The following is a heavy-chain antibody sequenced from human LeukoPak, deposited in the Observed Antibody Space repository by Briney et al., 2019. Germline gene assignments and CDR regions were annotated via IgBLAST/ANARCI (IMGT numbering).Heavy chain of an antibody. J-gene: IGHJ4*02. CDR3: AAQPCSGGVCYLDY. D-gene: IGHD2-8*02. CDR1: GFTFSSYT. Sequence: GGSLRLSCAASGFTFSSYTMHWVRQAPGKGLEWVTVISYHARDQFYADSVKGRFTVSRDNSKNTLYLQMNSLRAEDSAVYYCAAQPCSGGVCYLDYWGQGTLVTVSS. CDR2: ISYHARDQ. V-gene: IGHV3-30*04.